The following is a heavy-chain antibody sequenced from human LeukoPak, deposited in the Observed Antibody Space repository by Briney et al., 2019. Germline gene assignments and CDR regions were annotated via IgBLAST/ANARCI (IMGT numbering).Heavy chain of an antibody. J-gene: IGHJ6*03. V-gene: IGHV1-18*04. Sequence: GASVKVSCKAIGYTFTTYGIAWVRQAPGQGLEWMGWISTYKGTTNYTQKFQGRVAMTTDTSTSTAYMKLRSLRSDDTAVYYCARYSSSWYHYMDVWGKGTTVTVSS. CDR3: ARYSSSWYHYMDV. CDR2: ISTYKGTT. D-gene: IGHD6-13*01. CDR1: GYTFTTYG.